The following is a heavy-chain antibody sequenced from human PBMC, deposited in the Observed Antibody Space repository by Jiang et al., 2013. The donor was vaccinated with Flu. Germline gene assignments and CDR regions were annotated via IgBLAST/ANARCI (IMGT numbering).Heavy chain of an antibody. CDR2: IFYSGRA. CDR3: ARVFYFASGTYSRENFFDY. D-gene: IGHD3-10*01. V-gene: IGHV4-30-4*08. J-gene: IGHJ4*02. Sequence: GSGLVKPSQTLSLTCNVSGGSVKSGDYYWSWVRQPPGKGLEWIGYIFYSGRAFYNPSLQSRVTISVDTSKNQFSLNLNSLSAADTAVYYCARVFYFASGTYSRENFFDYWGQGRLVTVSS. CDR1: GGSVKSGDYY.